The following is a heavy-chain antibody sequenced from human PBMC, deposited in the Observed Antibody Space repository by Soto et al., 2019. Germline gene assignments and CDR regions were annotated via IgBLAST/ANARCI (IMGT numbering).Heavy chain of an antibody. CDR1: GYTFTSYY. V-gene: IGHV1-46*01. CDR3: ASSGFTGYSSGWYDFDY. CDR2: INPSGGST. J-gene: IGHJ4*02. D-gene: IGHD6-19*01. Sequence: QVQLVQSGAEVKKPGASVKVSCKASGYTFTSYYMHWVRQAPGQGLEWMGIINPSGGSTSYAQKFQGRVTITADESTSTAYMELSSLRSEDTAVYYCASSGFTGYSSGWYDFDYWGQGTLVTVSS.